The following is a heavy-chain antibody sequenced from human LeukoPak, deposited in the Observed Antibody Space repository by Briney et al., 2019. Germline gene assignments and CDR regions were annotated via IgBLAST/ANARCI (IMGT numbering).Heavy chain of an antibody. Sequence: QTGGSLRLSCAASGFTFSSYGMHWVRQAPGKGLEWVAFIRYDGSNKYYADSVKGRFTISRDNSKNTLYLQMNSPRAEDTAVYYCAKGYSSSWYGLFDYWGQGTLVTVSS. D-gene: IGHD6-13*01. CDR3: AKGYSSSWYGLFDY. V-gene: IGHV3-30*02. CDR1: GFTFSSYG. J-gene: IGHJ4*02. CDR2: IRYDGSNK.